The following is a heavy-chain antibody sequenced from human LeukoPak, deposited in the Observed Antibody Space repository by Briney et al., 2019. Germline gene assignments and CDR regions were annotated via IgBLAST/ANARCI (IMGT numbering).Heavy chain of an antibody. D-gene: IGHD3-22*01. V-gene: IGHV3-48*01. CDR3: ARGAYYYED. J-gene: IGHJ4*02. CDR2: ISSSSSTI. Sequence: GGSLRLSCAASGFIFSDYNMNWVRQAPGKGLEWVSYISSSSSTIYYADSVKGRFTISRDNAKNSLYLQMNSLRAEDTAVYYCARGAYYYEDWGQGTLVTVSS. CDR1: GFIFSDYN.